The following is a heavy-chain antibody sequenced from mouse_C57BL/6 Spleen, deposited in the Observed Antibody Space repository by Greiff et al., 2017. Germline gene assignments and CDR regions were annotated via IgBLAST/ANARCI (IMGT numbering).Heavy chain of an antibody. Sequence: VQLQQSGAELVRPGASVKLSCTASGFNFKDYYMHWVKQRPEQGLEWIGRIDPEDGDTEYATKFQGKDTMTADTSSNTAYLQLSSLTSEDTAVYYCTTINTVGARDYWGQGTTLTVSS. CDR2: IDPEDGDT. J-gene: IGHJ2*01. V-gene: IGHV14-1*01. CDR1: GFNFKDYY. D-gene: IGHD1-1*01. CDR3: TTINTVGARDY.